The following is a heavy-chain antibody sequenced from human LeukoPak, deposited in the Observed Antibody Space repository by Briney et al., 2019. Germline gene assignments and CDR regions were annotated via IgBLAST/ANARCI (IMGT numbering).Heavy chain of an antibody. D-gene: IGHD6-25*01. J-gene: IGHJ4*02. CDR3: AKDMALSGYKIFDY. CDR1: GFTFSSYA. V-gene: IGHV3-30*04. CDR2: ISYDGSNK. Sequence: HPGGSLRLSCAATGFTFSSYAMHWVRQAPGKGLEWVAVISYDGSNKYYADSVKGRFTISRDNAKNSLYLQMNSLRAEDTALYYCAKDMALSGYKIFDYWGQGTLVTVSS.